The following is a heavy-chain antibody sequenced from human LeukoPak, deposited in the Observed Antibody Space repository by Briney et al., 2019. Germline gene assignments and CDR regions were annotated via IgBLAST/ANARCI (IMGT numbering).Heavy chain of an antibody. Sequence: SETLSLTCTVSGGSISSSTYFWGWLRQPPGKGLEWLGTIYYSGSTYYNPSLKSRVTISVNSSKNQFSLRLSSVTAADTAVYYCARESLAWLQSRTSWFDPWGQGTLVTVSS. CDR1: GGSISSSTYF. D-gene: IGHD5-24*01. J-gene: IGHJ5*02. V-gene: IGHV4-39*07. CDR2: IYYSGST. CDR3: ARESLAWLQSRTSWFDP.